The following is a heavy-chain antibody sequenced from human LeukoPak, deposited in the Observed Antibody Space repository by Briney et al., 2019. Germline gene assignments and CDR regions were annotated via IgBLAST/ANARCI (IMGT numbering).Heavy chain of an antibody. CDR1: GYTFSGYY. Sequence: ASVKVSCTASGYTFSGYYMHWVRQAPGQGLEWMGRINPNSGGTNYAQKFQGRVTLTRDTSIGTAYMELSSLRSEDTAIYYCATVAPDFWGQGTLVTVSS. J-gene: IGHJ4*02. D-gene: IGHD3/OR15-3a*01. CDR3: ATVAPDF. CDR2: INPNSGGT. V-gene: IGHV1-2*06.